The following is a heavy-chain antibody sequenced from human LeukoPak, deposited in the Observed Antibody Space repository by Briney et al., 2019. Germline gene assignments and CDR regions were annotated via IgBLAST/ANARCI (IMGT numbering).Heavy chain of an antibody. CDR3: AKERTQTTSFDC. D-gene: IGHD2/OR15-2a*01. J-gene: IGHJ4*02. Sequence: GGSLRLSCAASGFTFSTYPMNWVRQAPGKGLEWVSTISGSGGSTFYADSVKGRFTISRDNSKNTLYLQMNRLRADDTAIYYCAKERTQTTSFDCWGQGTLVTVSS. CDR2: ISGSGGST. CDR1: GFTFSTYP. V-gene: IGHV3-23*01.